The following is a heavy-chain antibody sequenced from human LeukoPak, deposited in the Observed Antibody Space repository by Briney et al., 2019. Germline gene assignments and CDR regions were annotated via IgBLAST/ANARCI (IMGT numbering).Heavy chain of an antibody. CDR2: ISSSGSLV. J-gene: IGHJ6*03. CDR3: VRGQGYCSDIRCSPGYYMDV. Sequence: PGGSLRLSCEASEFTFSDFGMNWVRQTPGKGLEWISRISSSGSLVNYADSVKGRFTISGDNAKNSMYLQMNSLRVDDAAVYYCVRGQGYCSDIRCSPGYYMDVWGKGTTVTVSS. V-gene: IGHV3-21*01. CDR1: EFTFSDFG. D-gene: IGHD2-2*01.